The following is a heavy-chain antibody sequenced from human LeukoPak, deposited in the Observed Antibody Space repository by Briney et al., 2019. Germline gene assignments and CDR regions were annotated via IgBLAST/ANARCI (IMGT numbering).Heavy chain of an antibody. Sequence: GESLKISCKGYGDRLTSYWVAWVRKMPGKGLEWMGIILPGDSDTRYSPSIQGQVTISVDRSISTAYLQWSSLKASDTAIYYCARRPLHSQNWLAPWGQGTLVTVSS. V-gene: IGHV5-51*01. CDR1: GDRLTSYW. CDR2: ILPGDSDT. J-gene: IGHJ5*02. CDR3: ARRPLHSQNWLAP.